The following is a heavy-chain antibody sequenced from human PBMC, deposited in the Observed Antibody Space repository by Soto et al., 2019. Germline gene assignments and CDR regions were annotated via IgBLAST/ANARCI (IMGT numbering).Heavy chain of an antibody. J-gene: IGHJ4*02. CDR2: FIPIFGTA. D-gene: IGHD2-15*01. CDR1: GGTFSSYA. CDR3: ARDSRYCCCGTRYDLHGSDY. V-gene: IGHV1-69*12. Sequence: QVQLVQSGAEVKKPGSSVKVSCKASGGTFSSYAISWGRQAPGQGLGLMGGFIPIFGTATYAQKYKGRVTITADEPGSTALMAVSSTRTADTAVYYCARDSRYCCCGTRYDLHGSDYWGQGTLVTVSS.